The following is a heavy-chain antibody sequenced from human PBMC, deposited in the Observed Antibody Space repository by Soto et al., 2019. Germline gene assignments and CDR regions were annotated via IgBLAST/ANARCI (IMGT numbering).Heavy chain of an antibody. CDR1: GYTFTAYW. CDR2: IFPADSEI. Sequence: EVQLVQSGPETRKPGESLRISCQSFGYTFTAYWIAWVRQMPGKGLEWMGIIFPADSEIRYSPSFRGHVTISADKSISTAYLQWSSLEASDTAMYYCARPLYPGYCTDGVCYSYDYWGQGTPVTVSS. CDR3: ARPLYPGYCTDGVCYSYDY. J-gene: IGHJ4*02. D-gene: IGHD2-8*01. V-gene: IGHV5-51*01.